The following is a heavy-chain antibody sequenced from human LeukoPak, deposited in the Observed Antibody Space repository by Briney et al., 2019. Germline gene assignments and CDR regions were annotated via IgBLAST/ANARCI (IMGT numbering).Heavy chain of an antibody. J-gene: IGHJ3*02. D-gene: IGHD6-6*01. CDR1: GFTFDDYA. CDR2: ISWNSSSI. V-gene: IGHV3-9*03. CDR3: AKGLGAARGTNAFDI. Sequence: PGRSLRLSCAASGFTFDDYAMHWVRQAPGKGLEWVSGISWNSSSIGYADSVKGRFTISRDNAKNSLYLQMNSLRAEDMALYYCAKGLGAARGTNAFDIWGQGTMVTVSS.